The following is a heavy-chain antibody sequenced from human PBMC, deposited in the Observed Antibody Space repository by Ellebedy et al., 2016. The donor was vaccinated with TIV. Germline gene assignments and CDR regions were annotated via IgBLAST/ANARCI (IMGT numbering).Heavy chain of an antibody. CDR3: AREGAYGDYRSPAHAFVI. V-gene: IGHV3-7*03. CDR1: GFSFRSYW. Sequence: GESLKISCAVSGFSFRSYWMTWVRQAPGKGLEWVANIYQDGSEKNYVDSVKGRFTISRDNAKNSLYLQMNSLRVEDTAVYYCAREGAYGDYRSPAHAFVIWGQGTMVTVSS. CDR2: IYQDGSEK. J-gene: IGHJ3*02. D-gene: IGHD4-17*01.